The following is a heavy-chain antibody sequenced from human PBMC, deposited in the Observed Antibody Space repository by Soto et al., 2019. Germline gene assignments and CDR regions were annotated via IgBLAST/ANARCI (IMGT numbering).Heavy chain of an antibody. CDR2: IIPIFGTA. CDR3: ARTRGYSYGHSNWFDP. Sequence: SVKVSCKASVGTFSSYAISWVRQAPGQGLEWMGGIIPIFGTANYAQKFQGRVTITADESTSTAYMELSSLRSEDTAVYYCARTRGYSYGHSNWFDPWGQGTLVTVSS. CDR1: VGTFSSYA. V-gene: IGHV1-69*13. D-gene: IGHD5-18*01. J-gene: IGHJ5*02.